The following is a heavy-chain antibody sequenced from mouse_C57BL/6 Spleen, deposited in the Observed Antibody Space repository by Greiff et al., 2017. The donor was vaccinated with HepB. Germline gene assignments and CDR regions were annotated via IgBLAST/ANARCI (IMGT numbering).Heavy chain of an antibody. CDR1: GYAFSSSW. Sequence: VQLQQSGPELVKPGASVKISCKASGYAFSSSWMNWVKQRPGKGLEWIGRIYPGDGDTNYNGKFKGKATLTADKTSSTAYMQLSSLTSEDSAVYFCASPYGSSSHWCFDVWGTGTTVTVSS. J-gene: IGHJ1*03. CDR3: ASPYGSSSHWCFDV. D-gene: IGHD1-1*01. CDR2: IYPGDGDT. V-gene: IGHV1-82*01.